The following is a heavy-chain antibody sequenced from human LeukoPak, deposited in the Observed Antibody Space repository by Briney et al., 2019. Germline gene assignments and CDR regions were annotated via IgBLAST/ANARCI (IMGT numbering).Heavy chain of an antibody. D-gene: IGHD6-6*01. V-gene: IGHV4-4*02. CDR1: GFTFRNSAM. J-gene: IGHJ3*02. CDR3: AREIAARPNAMNEHAFDI. CDR2: IYHSGST. Sequence: GSLRLSCAASGFTFRNSAMTWVRQPPGKGLEWIGEIYHSGSTNYNPSLKSRVTISVDTSKNQFSLKLSSVTAADTAVYYCAREIAARPNAMNEHAFDIWGQGTMVTVSS.